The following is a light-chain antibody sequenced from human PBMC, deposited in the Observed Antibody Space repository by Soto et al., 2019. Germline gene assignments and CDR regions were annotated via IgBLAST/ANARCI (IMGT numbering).Light chain of an antibody. Sequence: EIVLTQSPATLSLSPGERATLSCRASQSVSSYLAWYQQKPGQAPRLLIYDAPNRATGIPARFSGSGSGTDFTLTISSLEPEDFAVYYCQQRSNWPLTFGGGTKVVSK. CDR3: QQRSNWPLT. J-gene: IGKJ4*01. V-gene: IGKV3-11*01. CDR2: DAP. CDR1: QSVSSY.